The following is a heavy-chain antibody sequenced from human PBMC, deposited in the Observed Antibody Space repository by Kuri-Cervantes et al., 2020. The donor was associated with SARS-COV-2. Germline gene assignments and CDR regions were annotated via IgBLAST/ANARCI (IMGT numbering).Heavy chain of an antibody. V-gene: IGHV3-13*03. J-gene: IGHJ4*02. CDR1: GFTFSSYD. D-gene: IGHD6-13*01. CDR3: ARDGGIAAVGKFDY. Sequence: GESLKISCAACGFTFSSYDMHWVRQATGKGLEWVSAIGTVGDTYYPGYVKGQFTISRENAKNSLSLQMNSLMAGDTAVYYCARDGGIAAVGKFDYWGQGTLVTVSS. CDR2: IGTVGDT.